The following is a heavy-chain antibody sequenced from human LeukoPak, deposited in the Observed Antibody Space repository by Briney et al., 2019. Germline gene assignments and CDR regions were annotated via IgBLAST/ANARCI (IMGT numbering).Heavy chain of an antibody. CDR2: ISSDSSTI. Sequence: GGSLRLSCAASGFTFSTYSINWVRQAPGKGLEWVSYISSDSSTIYYADSLKGRFTISRDNAKNSLSLLMNSLRAEDTAVYYCARELSSRGYTYGTPAFTFDIWGQGTMVTVSS. J-gene: IGHJ3*02. CDR3: ARELSSRGYTYGTPAFTFDI. V-gene: IGHV3-48*01. CDR1: GFTFSTYS. D-gene: IGHD5-18*01.